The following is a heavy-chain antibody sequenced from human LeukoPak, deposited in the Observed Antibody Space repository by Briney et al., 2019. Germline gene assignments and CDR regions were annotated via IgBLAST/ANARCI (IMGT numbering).Heavy chain of an antibody. D-gene: IGHD2-2*01. CDR1: GYTFTSYG. V-gene: IGHV1-18*01. CDR3: ARDGVPAAMHYYYGMDV. Sequence: ASVKVSCKASGYTFTSYGISWVRQAPGQGLEWMGWISAYTGNTNYAQKLQGRVTMTTDTSTSTAYMELRSLRSDDTAVYYCARDGVPAAMHYYYGMDVWGQGTTVTVSS. CDR2: ISAYTGNT. J-gene: IGHJ6*02.